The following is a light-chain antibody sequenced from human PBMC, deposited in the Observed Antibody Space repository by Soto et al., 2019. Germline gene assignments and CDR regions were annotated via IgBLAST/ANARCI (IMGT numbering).Light chain of an antibody. V-gene: IGLV2-14*03. J-gene: IGLJ1*01. Sequence: QSALTQPASVSGSPGQSITISCTGTSSDIGSYNYVSWYQQHPGRAPKLRIYGVSNRPSGASDRCSGSKSGITASLTISGPQAEDEDDYYCNSYTTHNNLFGTWTKVTVL. CDR3: NSYTTHNNL. CDR1: SSDIGSYNY. CDR2: GVS.